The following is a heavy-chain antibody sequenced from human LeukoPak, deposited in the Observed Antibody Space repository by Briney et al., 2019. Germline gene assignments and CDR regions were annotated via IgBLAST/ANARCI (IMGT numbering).Heavy chain of an antibody. CDR1: GFTFSSYG. V-gene: IGHV3-33*01. CDR3: AREMADCSSTNCLFDY. CDR2: IWYDGRNK. J-gene: IGHJ4*02. Sequence: GGSLRLSCAASGFTFSSYGMHWVRQAPGKGLEWVAVIWYDGRNKYYADSVKGRFTISRDNSKNTLYLQMNSLRAEDTAVYYCAREMADCSSTNCLFDYWGQGTLVTVSS. D-gene: IGHD2-2*01.